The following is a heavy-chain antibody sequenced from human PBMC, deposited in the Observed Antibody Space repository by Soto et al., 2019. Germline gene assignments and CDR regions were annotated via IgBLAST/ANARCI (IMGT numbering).Heavy chain of an antibody. CDR1: GYTFTSYG. Sequence: QVQLVQSGAEVKKPGASVTVSCKASGYTFTSYGISWVRQAPGQGLEWRGWISAYNGNTYYAQRLLGRVTMTTDTSTSTAYMELRSLRSDDTAVYYCARDRWNTMIRGAAVNFDYWGQGTLVTVSS. CDR2: ISAYNGNT. CDR3: ARDRWNTMIRGAAVNFDY. D-gene: IGHD3-10*01. V-gene: IGHV1-18*01. J-gene: IGHJ4*02.